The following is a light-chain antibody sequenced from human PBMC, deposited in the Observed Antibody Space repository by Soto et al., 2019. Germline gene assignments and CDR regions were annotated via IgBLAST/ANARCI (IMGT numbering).Light chain of an antibody. V-gene: IGLV2-14*01. J-gene: IGLJ2*01. CDR2: EVS. CDR3: SSYTSDSTVV. CDR1: SGDVGGYHY. Sequence: QSVLTQPASVSGSPGQPITISCTGTSGDVGGYHYVSWYQQHPGRAPRLLIYEVSNRPSGVSTRFSGSKSGNTASLTISGLQADDEAQYYCSSYTSDSTVVFGGGTKLTVL.